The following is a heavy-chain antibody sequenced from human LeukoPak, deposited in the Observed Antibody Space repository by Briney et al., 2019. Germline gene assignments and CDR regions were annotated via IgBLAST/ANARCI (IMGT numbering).Heavy chain of an antibody. CDR2: VHYSGST. V-gene: IGHV4-31*03. J-gene: IGHJ4*02. D-gene: IGHD4-23*01. CDR1: GRSIISGAYY. CDR3: AGDSGNCAFDY. Sequence: SDTLSLICTVSGRSIISGAYYWSWIRQHPGKVLEWIAHVHYSGSTYYNPSLKSRFTISVDTSQNQFSLKLRSVTAADTAVYYRAGDSGNCAFDYWGEGTLVTVSS.